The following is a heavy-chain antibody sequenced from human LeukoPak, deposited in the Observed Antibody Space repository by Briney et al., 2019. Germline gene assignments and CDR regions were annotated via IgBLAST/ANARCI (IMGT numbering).Heavy chain of an antibody. CDR1: GGSFSGYY. J-gene: IGHJ6*03. CDR3: ANYYYYYMDV. CDR2: INHSGST. Sequence: SETLSLTCAVYGGSFSGYYWSWIRQPPGKGLEWIGEINHSGSTNYNPSLKRRVTISVDTSKNQFSLKLSSVTAADTAVYYCANYYYYYMDVWGKGTTVTVSS. V-gene: IGHV4-34*01.